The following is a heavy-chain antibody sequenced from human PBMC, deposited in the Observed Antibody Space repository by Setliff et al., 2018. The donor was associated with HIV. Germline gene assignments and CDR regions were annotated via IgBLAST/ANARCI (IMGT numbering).Heavy chain of an antibody. CDR1: GCSFASHS. D-gene: IGHD5-12*01. J-gene: IGHJ5*01. CDR2: INTGNGNT. Sequence: ASVKVSCKASGCSFASHSLHWVRQAPGQGLEWMGWINTGNGNTKYSQKFQDRVTITRDTSANTGYMELSGLRSEDTAVYYCARDRVPKRGYTYREPDFDSWGQGTLVTVSS. CDR3: ARDRVPKRGYTYREPDFDS. V-gene: IGHV1-3*04.